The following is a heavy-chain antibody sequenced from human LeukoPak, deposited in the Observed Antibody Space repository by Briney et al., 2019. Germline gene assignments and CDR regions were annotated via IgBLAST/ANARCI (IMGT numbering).Heavy chain of an antibody. J-gene: IGHJ3*02. CDR2: TYYSGTI. V-gene: IGHV4-59*01. D-gene: IGHD4-17*01. Sequence: PSETLSLTCTVSGGSISSYYWSWIRPPPGKGLEWIGSTYYSGTINYNPSLKSRVTISVDTSKNQLSLKLTFVTAADTAVYYCARGSGSATVTPFDIWGPGTLVTVSS. CDR1: GGSISSYY. CDR3: ARGSGSATVTPFDI.